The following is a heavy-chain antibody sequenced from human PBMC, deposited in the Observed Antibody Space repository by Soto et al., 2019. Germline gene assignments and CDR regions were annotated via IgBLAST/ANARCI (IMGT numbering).Heavy chain of an antibody. V-gene: IGHV4-59*01. J-gene: IGHJ5*02. Sequence: SETLSLTCTVSGGSISSYYWSWIRQPPGKGLGWIGYIYYSGSTNYNPSLKSRVTISVDTSKNQFSLKLSSVTAADTAVYYCARERDSSGWYLLDPWGQGTLVTVSS. D-gene: IGHD6-19*01. CDR1: GGSISSYY. CDR2: IYYSGST. CDR3: ARERDSSGWYLLDP.